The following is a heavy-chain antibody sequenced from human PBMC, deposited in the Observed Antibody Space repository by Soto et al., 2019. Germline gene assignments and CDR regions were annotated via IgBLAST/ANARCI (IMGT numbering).Heavy chain of an antibody. CDR3: AKDRAAISHYYFDY. CDR1: GFTFSDYY. D-gene: IGHD2-2*02. V-gene: IGHV3-11*04. J-gene: IGHJ4*02. Sequence: QVQLVESGGGLVKPGGSLRLSCSASGFTFSDYYMSWIRQAPGKGLEWVSYISSSGISIYYGDSVKGRFTISRDNAKNSLYLQMNSLRAEDTAVYYCAKDRAAISHYYFDYWGQGTLVTVSS. CDR2: ISSSGISI.